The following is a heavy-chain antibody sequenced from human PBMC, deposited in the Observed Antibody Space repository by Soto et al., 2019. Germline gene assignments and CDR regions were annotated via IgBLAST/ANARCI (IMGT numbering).Heavy chain of an antibody. V-gene: IGHV5-10-1*01. D-gene: IGHD1-26*01. CDR1: GDSLTSYW. CDR2: IDPYDSNT. Sequence: GESLKISCKGSGDSLTSYWINWVRQMPGKGLEWMGRIDPYDSNTIYSPSLQGHVTISADKSTNTAYLHWSGLKASDTAIYYCAELSGSYRPFDYWGQGTVVTVSS. CDR3: AELSGSYRPFDY. J-gene: IGHJ4*02.